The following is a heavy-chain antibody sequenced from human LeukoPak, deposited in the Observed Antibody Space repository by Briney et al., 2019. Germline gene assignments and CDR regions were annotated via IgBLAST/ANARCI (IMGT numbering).Heavy chain of an antibody. Sequence: ASVKVSCKASGYTFTSYDINWVRQATGQGLEWMGWMNPNSGNTGYAQKFQGRVTMTRNTSISTAYMELSSLRSEDTAVYYCARDRRQRGSSSASNYYYYYMDVWGKGTTVTVSS. CDR2: MNPNSGNT. CDR1: GYTFTSYD. J-gene: IGHJ6*03. V-gene: IGHV1-8*01. CDR3: ARDRRQRGSSSASNYYYYYMDV. D-gene: IGHD6-6*01.